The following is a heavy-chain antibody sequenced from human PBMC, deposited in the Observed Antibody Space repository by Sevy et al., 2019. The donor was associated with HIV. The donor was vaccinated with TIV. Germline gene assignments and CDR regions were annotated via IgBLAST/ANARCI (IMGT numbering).Heavy chain of an antibody. CDR1: GFTVSSNY. D-gene: IGHD5-18*01. CDR2: IYSDGTT. CDR3: ARGKSGYGYGLNS. V-gene: IGHV3-66*01. J-gene: IGHJ4*02. Sequence: GGSLRLSCAASGFTVSSNYVTWVRQAPGKGLEGVSVIYSDGTTYHADSVKDRFTISRDNSKNTLFLEMNSLRAEDTAFYYCARGKSGYGYGLNSWGQRTLVTVSS.